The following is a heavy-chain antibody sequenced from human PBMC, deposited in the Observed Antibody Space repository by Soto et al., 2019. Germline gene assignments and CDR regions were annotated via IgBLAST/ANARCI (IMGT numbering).Heavy chain of an antibody. D-gene: IGHD3-10*01. CDR3: AQSLWFGAFSWFDP. V-gene: IGHV2-5*02. J-gene: IGHJ5*02. Sequence: QITLKESGPTLVKPTQTLTLTCTFAGFSLSTSGVGVGLIRQPPGKAVAWLAPIFWGDDKRYSPSLKNRLTITKDTSTNQVVLTVTNMAPVDTDTYYCAQSLWFGAFSWFDPWCQGPIVTVSS. CDR1: GFSLSTSGVG. CDR2: IFWGDDK.